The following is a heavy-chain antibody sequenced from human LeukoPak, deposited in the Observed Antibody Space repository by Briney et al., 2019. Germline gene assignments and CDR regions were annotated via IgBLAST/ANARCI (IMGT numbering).Heavy chain of an antibody. CDR1: GFTFSSYS. D-gene: IGHD3-3*01. CDR3: AKALQYYDFWSGPMDY. Sequence: PGGSLRLSCAASGFTFSSYSMNWVRQAPGKGLEWVSAISGSGGSTYYADSVKGRFTISRDNSKNTLYLQMNSLRAEDTAVYYCAKALQYYDFWSGPMDYWGQGTLVTVSS. CDR2: ISGSGGST. V-gene: IGHV3-23*01. J-gene: IGHJ4*02.